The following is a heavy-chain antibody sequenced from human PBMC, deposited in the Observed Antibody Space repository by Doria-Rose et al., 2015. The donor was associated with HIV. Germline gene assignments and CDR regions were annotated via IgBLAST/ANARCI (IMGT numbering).Heavy chain of an antibody. V-gene: IGHV2-26*01. J-gene: IGHJ4*02. CDR2: ICSYDER. CDR1: GVSLSSPGMG. CDR3: ARIKSSRWYHKYYFDF. D-gene: IGHD6-13*01. Sequence: QVQLVQSGPVLVKPAETLTLTCTVSGVSLSSPGMGVSWIRQPPGKALEWLANICSYDERSYHASLKSRRTISWGTSKSQVVLTMTDMDPVDTATYYCARIKSSRWYHKYYFDFWGQGTLVIVSA.